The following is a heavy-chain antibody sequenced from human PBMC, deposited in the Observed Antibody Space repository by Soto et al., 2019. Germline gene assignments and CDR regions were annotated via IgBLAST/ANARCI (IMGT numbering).Heavy chain of an antibody. CDR1: GFTISGKRY. V-gene: IGHV3-53*01. CDR3: ATWHEREHAYDV. CDR2: LYDLDGS. J-gene: IGHJ3*01. Sequence: PXECLSLSCAAFGFTISGKRYVSWVRQAPGKGLEWVSALYDLDGSFYAASVKGRFTTSSDSSKTTVYLQMNDLRPDDTAVYYCATWHEREHAYDVWGQGTTVTVSS. D-gene: IGHD1-1*01.